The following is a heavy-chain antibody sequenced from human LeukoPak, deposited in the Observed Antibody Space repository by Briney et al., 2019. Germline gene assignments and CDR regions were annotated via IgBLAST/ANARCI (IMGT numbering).Heavy chain of an antibody. J-gene: IGHJ4*02. Sequence: GALRLSCAASGFTFSSYAMSWVRQAPGKGLEWVSAIGTAGDTYYPGSVKGRFTISRENAKNSLYLQMNSLRAGDTAVYYCARGDSSGYYFDYWGQGTLVTVSS. V-gene: IGHV3-13*01. D-gene: IGHD3-22*01. CDR2: IGTAGDT. CDR1: GFTFSSYA. CDR3: ARGDSSGYYFDY.